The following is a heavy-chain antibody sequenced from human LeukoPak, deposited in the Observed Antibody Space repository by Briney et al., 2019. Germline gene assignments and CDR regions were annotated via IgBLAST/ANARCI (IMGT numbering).Heavy chain of an antibody. D-gene: IGHD3-10*01. CDR2: ISSSGSSV. J-gene: IGHJ4*02. Sequence: GSLRLSCAASGFTFTNYEMNWVRQAPGKGLEWGSYISSSGSSVYYADSVKGRFTISKENAKNSTYFQMNNLKTEDTAVYYCAGQWFGDFYFDYWGQGTLVTVSS. CDR3: AGQWFGDFYFDY. CDR1: GFTFTNYE. V-gene: IGHV3-48*03.